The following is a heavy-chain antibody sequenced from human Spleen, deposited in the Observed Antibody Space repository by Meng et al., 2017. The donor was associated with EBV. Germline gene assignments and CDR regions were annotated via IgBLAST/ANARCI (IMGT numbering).Heavy chain of an antibody. CDR2: IYHSGST. J-gene: IGHJ4*02. Sequence: QLRLQETGSGLVHPSQTLSLTCAVSGGSISSVGYSWNWIRQPPGKGLEWIGYIYHSGSTNYNPSLESRVTMSVDTSKNHVSLKLSSVTAADTAVYYCARDSPVSHFDFWGQGTLVTVSS. D-gene: IGHD3-22*01. CDR3: ARDSPVSHFDF. V-gene: IGHV4-30-2*01. CDR1: GGSISSVGYS.